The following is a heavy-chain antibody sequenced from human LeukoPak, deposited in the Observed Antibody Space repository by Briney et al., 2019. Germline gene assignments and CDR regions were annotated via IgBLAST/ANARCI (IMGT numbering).Heavy chain of an antibody. CDR1: GYTFTSYD. Sequence: ASVKVSCKASGYTFTSYDINWVRQATGQGLEWMGWMNPNSGNTGYAQKFQGRVTMTRNTSISTAYMELSSLRSEDTAVYYCARTGAPFWSGYYSWFDPWGQGTLVTVSS. D-gene: IGHD3-3*01. CDR2: MNPNSGNT. CDR3: ARTGAPFWSGYYSWFDP. J-gene: IGHJ5*02. V-gene: IGHV1-8*01.